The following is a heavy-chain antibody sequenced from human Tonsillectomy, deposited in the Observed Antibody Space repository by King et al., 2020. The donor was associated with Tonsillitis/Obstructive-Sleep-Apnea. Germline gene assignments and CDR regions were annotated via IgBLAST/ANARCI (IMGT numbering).Heavy chain of an antibody. Sequence: TLQESGPTLVKPPQTLTLTCTFSGFSLSTSGVGVGWIRQPPGQALEWLALIYWDDDKRYSPSLESRLTIAKDASKNQVVLTLTNLDPVDTATYYCVHHSLMAASAYRYFDYWGQGTLVTVSS. V-gene: IGHV2-5*02. J-gene: IGHJ4*02. CDR3: VHHSLMAASAYRYFDY. D-gene: IGHD6-13*01. CDR2: IYWDDDK. CDR1: GFSLSTSGVG.